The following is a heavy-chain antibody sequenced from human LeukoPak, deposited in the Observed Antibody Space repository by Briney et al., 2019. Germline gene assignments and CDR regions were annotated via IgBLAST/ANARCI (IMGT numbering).Heavy chain of an antibody. V-gene: IGHV1-2*02. CDR2: INPNSGGT. CDR3: ARAHNYDILTGSRNWFDR. CDR1: GYTFTGYY. J-gene: IGHJ5*02. Sequence: ASVKVSCKASGYTFTGYYMHWVRQAPGQGLEWMGWINPNSGGTNYAQKFQGRVTMTRDTSISTAYMELSRLRSDDTAVYYCARAHNYDILTGSRNWFDRWGQGTLVTVYS. D-gene: IGHD3-9*01.